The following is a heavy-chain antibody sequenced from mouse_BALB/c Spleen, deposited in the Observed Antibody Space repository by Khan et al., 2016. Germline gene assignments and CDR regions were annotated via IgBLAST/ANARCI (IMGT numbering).Heavy chain of an antibody. J-gene: IGHJ1*01. CDR3: ASTFWYFDV. V-gene: IGHV4-1*02. CDR1: GFDFSRYW. CDR2: INPDSSTI. Sequence: EVKLLESGGGLVQPGGSLKLSCAASGFDFSRYWMSWVRQAPGKGLEWIGEINPDSSTINYKPSLKDKFIISRDNANNTLYLQLSKVRSEATALYYCASTFWYFDVWGAGTTVTVSS.